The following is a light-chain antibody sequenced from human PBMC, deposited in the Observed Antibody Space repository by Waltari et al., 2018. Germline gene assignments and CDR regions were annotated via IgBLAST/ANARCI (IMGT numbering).Light chain of an antibody. J-gene: IGLJ2*01. Sequence: QSALTQPASVSGSPGQSITISCTGTSSDVGGYNYVSWSQQHPGKAPKLIIYDVSNRPSGGSNRFSGAKAGNTASLTISGLQAEDEADYYCSSYTSSSTPHVVFGGGTKLTVL. V-gene: IGLV2-14*03. CDR2: DVS. CDR1: SSDVGGYNY. CDR3: SSYTSSSTPHVV.